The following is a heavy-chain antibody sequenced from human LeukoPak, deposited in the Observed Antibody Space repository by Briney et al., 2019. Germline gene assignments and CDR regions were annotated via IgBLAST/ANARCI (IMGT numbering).Heavy chain of an antibody. Sequence: PSETLSLTCTVSGGSISSYYWSWIRQPPGKGLEWIGYIYYSGSTNYNPSLESRVTISVDRSKNQFSLKLSSVTAPDTAVYYCARVLPGIAAGPYYYYMDVWGKGTTVTVSS. CDR3: ARVLPGIAAGPYYYYMDV. CDR1: GGSISSYY. V-gene: IGHV4-59*01. J-gene: IGHJ6*03. D-gene: IGHD6-13*01. CDR2: IYYSGST.